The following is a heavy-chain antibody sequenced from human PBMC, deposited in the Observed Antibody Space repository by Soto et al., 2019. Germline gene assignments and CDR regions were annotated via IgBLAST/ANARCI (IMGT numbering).Heavy chain of an antibody. CDR1: GGSISSSSYY. V-gene: IGHV4-39*01. CDR3: ARHSYSSGWYPFDY. Sequence: QLQLQESGPGLVKPSETLSLTCTVSGGSISSSSYYWGWIRQPPGKGLEWIGSIYYSGSTYYNPSLKSRVTISVDTSKNQFSLNLSSVTAADTAVYYCARHSYSSGWYPFDYWGQGTLVTVSS. J-gene: IGHJ4*02. CDR2: IYYSGST. D-gene: IGHD6-19*01.